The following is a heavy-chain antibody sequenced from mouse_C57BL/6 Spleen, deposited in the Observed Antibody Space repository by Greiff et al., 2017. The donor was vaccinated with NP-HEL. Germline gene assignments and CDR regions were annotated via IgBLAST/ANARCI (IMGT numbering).Heavy chain of an antibody. CDR1: GFTFSDYG. CDR3: ARHGDYGSSYDWYVDV. D-gene: IGHD1-1*01. CDR2: ISNLAYSI. V-gene: IGHV5-15*01. Sequence: DVMLVESGGGLVQPGGSLKLSCAASGFTFSDYGMAWVRQAPRKGPEWVAFISNLAYSIYYADTVTGRFTISRENAKNPLYLEMSSLRSEDTAMYYCARHGDYGSSYDWYVDVWGTGTTVTVSS. J-gene: IGHJ1*03.